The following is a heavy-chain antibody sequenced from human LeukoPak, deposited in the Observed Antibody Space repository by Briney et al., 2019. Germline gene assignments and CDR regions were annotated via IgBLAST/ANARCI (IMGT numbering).Heavy chain of an antibody. V-gene: IGHV4-31*03. CDR1: GGSISSSSYY. CDR3: ARGFGEDTAMVSVGYFDY. Sequence: SETLSLTCTVSGGSISSSSYYWGWIRQPPGKGLEWIGYIYYSGSTYYNPSLKSRVTISVDTSKNQFSLKLSSVTAADTAVYYCARGFGEDTAMVSVGYFDYWGQGTLVTVSS. J-gene: IGHJ4*02. CDR2: IYYSGST. D-gene: IGHD5-18*01.